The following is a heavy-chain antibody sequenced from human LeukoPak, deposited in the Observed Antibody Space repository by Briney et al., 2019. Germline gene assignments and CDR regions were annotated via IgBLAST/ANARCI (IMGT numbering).Heavy chain of an antibody. Sequence: GGSLRLSCAASGFTFVSYGMHWVRQAPGKGLEWVAIISYDGSKKHYADSVKGRFTISRDNPKNTLYVQMNSLRHEDTAVYYCARGGFALNVPVVGLNWFDPWGQGTLVTVSS. CDR2: ISYDGSKK. J-gene: IGHJ5*02. V-gene: IGHV3-30*03. CDR3: ARGGFALNVPVVGLNWFDP. CDR1: GFTFVSYG. D-gene: IGHD2-2*01.